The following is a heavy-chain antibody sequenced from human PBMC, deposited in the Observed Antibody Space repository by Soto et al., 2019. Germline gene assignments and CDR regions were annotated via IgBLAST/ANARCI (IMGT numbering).Heavy chain of an antibody. D-gene: IGHD3-3*01. CDR2: IHYRGTT. J-gene: IGHJ4*02. V-gene: IGHV4-59*01. CDR3: ARYDHVQYHFDF. CDR1: GGSITSYY. Sequence: QVQLQESGPGLVKPSETLSLTCTVSGGSITSYYWSWIRQPPGKGLEWIGFIHYRGTTHYYPSLKSRVTMSVDTSKNQFSLRLTSVTAADTAMYYCARYDHVQYHFDFWGQGTPVTVSS.